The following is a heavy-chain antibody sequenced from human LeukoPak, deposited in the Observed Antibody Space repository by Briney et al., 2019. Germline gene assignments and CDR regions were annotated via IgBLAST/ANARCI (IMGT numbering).Heavy chain of an antibody. CDR2: IYYSGST. V-gene: IGHV4-59*01. D-gene: IGHD2-2*02. J-gene: IGHJ4*02. Sequence: PSETLSLTFTVSGGSISSYYWSRIRQPPGKGLEWIGYIYYSGSTNYNPSLKSRVTISVDTSKNQFSLKLSSVTAADTAVYYCARAREPLLYTYYFDYWGQGTLVSVSS. CDR3: ARAREPLLYTYYFDY. CDR1: GGSISSYY.